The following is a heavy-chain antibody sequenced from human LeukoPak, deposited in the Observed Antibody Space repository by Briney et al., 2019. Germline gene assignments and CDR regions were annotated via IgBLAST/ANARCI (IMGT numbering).Heavy chain of an antibody. J-gene: IGHJ4*02. CDR3: TKLKGWYGEGFFDY. Sequence: GGSLRLFCAASGFTVSSNYMSWVRQPAGKGLEWVSVLYSGGATFYADSVKGRFTIPRDTSKNTLYLQMNDLRADDTAVYYCTKLKGWYGEGFFDYWGQGTLVTVSS. V-gene: IGHV3-53*01. CDR2: LYSGGAT. D-gene: IGHD6-19*01. CDR1: GFTVSSNY.